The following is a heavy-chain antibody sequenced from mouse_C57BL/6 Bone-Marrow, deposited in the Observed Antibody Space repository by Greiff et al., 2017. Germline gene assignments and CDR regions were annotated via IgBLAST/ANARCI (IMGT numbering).Heavy chain of an antibody. V-gene: IGHV1-50*01. CDR2: IDPSDSYT. CDR3: AREGWLDYFDY. CDR1: GYTFTSYW. J-gene: IGHJ2*01. D-gene: IGHD2-3*01. Sequence: QVQLQQPGAELVKPGASVKLSCKASGYTFTSYWMQWVKQRPGQGLEWIGEIDPSDSYTNYNQKFKGKATLTVDTSSSTAYMQLSSLTSEDSAVYYCAREGWLDYFDYWGQGTTLTVSS.